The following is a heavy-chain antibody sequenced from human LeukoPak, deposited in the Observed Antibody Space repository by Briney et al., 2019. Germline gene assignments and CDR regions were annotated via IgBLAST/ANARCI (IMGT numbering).Heavy chain of an antibody. V-gene: IGHV1-69*04. CDR3: ASSSGGPMVRGVMDV. CDR2: IIPIFGVA. CDR1: GGTFSSYA. J-gene: IGHJ6*02. Sequence: SVKVSCKASGGTFSSYAISWVRQAPGQGLEWMGRIIPIFGVANYAQKFQGRVTITADKSTSTAYTELSSLRSEDTAVYYCASSSGGPMVRGVMDVWGQGTTVTVSS. D-gene: IGHD3-10*01.